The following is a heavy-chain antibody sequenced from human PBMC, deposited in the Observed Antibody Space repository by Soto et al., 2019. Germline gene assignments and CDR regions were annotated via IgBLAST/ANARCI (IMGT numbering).Heavy chain of an antibody. CDR2: ISFDGSNK. D-gene: IGHD2-2*02. Sequence: GLSLRLPCAPSPFTFSIYALHWDLHAPSKPLHPLAVISFDGSNKFYADSVKGRFTISRDNSKNTLYVQMNSLRGEDTAVYYCARGRYCSGTSCYTDYYFGMDVWGQGTTVTVSS. J-gene: IGHJ6*02. V-gene: IGHV3-30*07. CDR3: ARGRYCSGTSCYTDYYFGMDV. CDR1: PFTFSIYA.